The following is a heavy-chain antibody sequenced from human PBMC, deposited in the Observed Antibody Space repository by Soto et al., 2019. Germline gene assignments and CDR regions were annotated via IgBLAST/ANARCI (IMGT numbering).Heavy chain of an antibody. CDR1: GFTVSNNY. D-gene: IGHD3-10*01. V-gene: IGHV3-53*01. CDR2: IYSGGYT. CDR3: AAQPGGGGY. J-gene: IGHJ4*02. Sequence: EVQLVESGGGLIQPGGSLRLSCAVSGFTVSNNYMSWVRQAPGKGLEGVSVIYSGGYTAYGDSGKGRFTISRDNSKNTLYPQMNSRGADGTAGFYWAAQPGGGGYWGQGTLVTVSS.